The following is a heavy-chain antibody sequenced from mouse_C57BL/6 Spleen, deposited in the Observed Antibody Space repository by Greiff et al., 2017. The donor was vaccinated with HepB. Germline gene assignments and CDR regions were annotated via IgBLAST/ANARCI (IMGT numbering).Heavy chain of an antibody. CDR1: GYTFTSYW. V-gene: IGHV1-64*01. CDR3: ASLHYYGSSYPDY. J-gene: IGHJ2*01. Sequence: QVQLQQPGAELVKPGASVKLSCKASGYTFTSYWMHWVKQRPGQGLEWIGMIHPNSGSTNYNEKFKSKATLTVDKSSSTAYMQRSSLTSEDSAVYYCASLHYYGSSYPDYWGQGTTLTVSS. CDR2: IHPNSGST. D-gene: IGHD1-1*01.